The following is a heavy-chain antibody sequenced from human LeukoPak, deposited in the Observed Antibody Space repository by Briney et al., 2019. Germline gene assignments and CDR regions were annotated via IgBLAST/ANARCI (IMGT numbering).Heavy chain of an antibody. J-gene: IGHJ3*02. CDR3: ARGYCTNGVCKPNDAFDI. V-gene: IGHV4-4*07. Sequence: PSETLSLTCTVSGGSISSYYWSWIRQPAGKGLEWIGRIYTSGSTNYNPSLKSRVTMSVDTSKNQFSLKLSSVTAADTAVYYCARGYCTNGVCKPNDAFDIWGQGTMVTVSS. D-gene: IGHD2-8*01. CDR1: GGSISSYY. CDR2: IYTSGST.